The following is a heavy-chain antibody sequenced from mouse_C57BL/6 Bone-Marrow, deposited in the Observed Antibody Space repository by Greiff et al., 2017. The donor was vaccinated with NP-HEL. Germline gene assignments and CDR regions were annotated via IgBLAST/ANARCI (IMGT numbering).Heavy chain of an antibody. J-gene: IGHJ2*01. CDR2: INPSTGGT. CDR3: ARPFNSFYYYYDY. D-gene: IGHD1-1*01. V-gene: IGHV1-42*01. CDR1: GYSFTGYY. Sequence: VQLQQSGPELVKPGASVKISCKASGYSFTGYYMNWVKQSPEKSLEWIGEINPSTGGTTYNQKFKAKATLTVDKSSSTAYMQLKSLTSEDSAVYYCARPFNSFYYYYDYWGQGTTLTVSS.